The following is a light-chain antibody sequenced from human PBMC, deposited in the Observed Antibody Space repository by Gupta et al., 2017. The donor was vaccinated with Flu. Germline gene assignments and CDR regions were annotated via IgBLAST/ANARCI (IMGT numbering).Light chain of an antibody. V-gene: IGKV1-39*01. J-gene: IGKJ1*01. Sequence: EMQLSQSPSSLSASVGDRVTITCRASQSISNYLTWYQQKPGKAPKLLIYSASSMQGGVPSRFSGSGAGTEFTLTISSLQPEDFATYYCQQCYSTPRTFGQGTKVEI. CDR1: QSISNY. CDR3: QQCYSTPRT. CDR2: SAS.